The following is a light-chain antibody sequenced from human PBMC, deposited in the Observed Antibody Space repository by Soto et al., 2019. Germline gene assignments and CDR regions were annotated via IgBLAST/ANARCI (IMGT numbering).Light chain of an antibody. CDR1: SSDFGSYNL. CDR3: HSYAGSRTHYV. CDR2: EVN. V-gene: IGLV2-23*02. J-gene: IGLJ1*01. Sequence: QSMRTEPGSVSGSPGQSITISCTGTSSDFGSYNLVSWYQQHPGKAPKLIIYEVNKRPSGISGRFSGSKSGNTASLTISGLQAEDEADYYCHSYAGSRTHYVFGTGTKVTVL.